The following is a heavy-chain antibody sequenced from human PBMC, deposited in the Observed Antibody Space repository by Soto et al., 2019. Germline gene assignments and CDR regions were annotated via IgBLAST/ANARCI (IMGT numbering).Heavy chain of an antibody. CDR2: ISGSGGST. Sequence: GGSLRLSCAASGFTFSSYAMSWVRQAPGKGLEWVSAISGSGGSTYYADSVKGRFTISRDNSKNTLYLQMNSLRAEDTAVYYCAKTPLWFGELLIPYYFDYWGQGTLVTVSS. J-gene: IGHJ4*02. CDR3: AKTPLWFGELLIPYYFDY. CDR1: GFTFSSYA. V-gene: IGHV3-23*01. D-gene: IGHD3-10*01.